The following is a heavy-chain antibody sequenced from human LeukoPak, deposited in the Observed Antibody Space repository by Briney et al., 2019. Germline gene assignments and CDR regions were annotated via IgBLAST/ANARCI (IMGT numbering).Heavy chain of an antibody. CDR1: GFTFTSSA. CDR3: ARAGYSSGHFDY. V-gene: IGHV1-58*02. CDR2: IVVGSGNT. J-gene: IGHJ4*02. Sequence: GASVKVSCKASGFTFTSSAMQWVRQARGQRLEWIGWIVVGSGNTNYAQKFQERVTITRDMSTSTAYMELRSLRSDDTAVYYCARAGYSSGHFDYWGQGTLVTVSS. D-gene: IGHD6-19*01.